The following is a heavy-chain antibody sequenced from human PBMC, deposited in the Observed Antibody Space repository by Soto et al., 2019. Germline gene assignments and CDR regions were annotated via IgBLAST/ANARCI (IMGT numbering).Heavy chain of an antibody. CDR2: IYYSGST. Sequence: SETLSLTCTVSGGSISSGDYYWSWIRQPPGKGLEWIGYIYYSGSTYYNPSLKSRVTISVDTSKNQFSLKLSSVTAADTAVYYCARDGNYYDSSGYLDYWGQGTLVTSPQ. J-gene: IGHJ4*02. CDR3: ARDGNYYDSSGYLDY. V-gene: IGHV4-30-4*01. CDR1: GGSISSGDYY. D-gene: IGHD3-22*01.